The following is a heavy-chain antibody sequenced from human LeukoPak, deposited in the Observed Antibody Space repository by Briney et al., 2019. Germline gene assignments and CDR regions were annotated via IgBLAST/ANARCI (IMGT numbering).Heavy chain of an antibody. CDR2: IVVGSGNT. D-gene: IGHD3-10*01. J-gene: IGHJ4*02. CDR1: GFTFTSST. Sequence: SVKVSCKASGFTFTSSTIQWVRQTRGQRLEWIGWIVVGSGNTNYAQKFQERVIITRDMSTTTVYMELSSLRSEDTAVYYCAGTPWFGELTLDYWGQGTLVTVSS. V-gene: IGHV1-58*02. CDR3: AGTPWFGELTLDY.